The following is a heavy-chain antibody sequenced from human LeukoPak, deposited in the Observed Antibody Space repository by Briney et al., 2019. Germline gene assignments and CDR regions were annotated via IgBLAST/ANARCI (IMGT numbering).Heavy chain of an antibody. CDR1: GGSFSGYY. J-gene: IGHJ4*02. D-gene: IGHD3-22*01. Sequence: SETLSLTCAVYGGSFSGYYWSWIRQPAGKGLEWIGRIYTSGSTNYNPSLKSRVTMSVDTSKNQLSLKLSSVTAADTAVYYCARGEYYYDSSGYFRFDYWGQGTLVTVSS. CDR2: IYTSGST. V-gene: IGHV4-59*10. CDR3: ARGEYYYDSSGYFRFDY.